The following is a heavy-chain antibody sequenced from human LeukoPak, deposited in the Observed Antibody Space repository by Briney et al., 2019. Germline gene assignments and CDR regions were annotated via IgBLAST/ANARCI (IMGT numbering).Heavy chain of an antibody. CDR1: GGTFSSYA. V-gene: IGHV1-69*04. J-gene: IGHJ4*02. CDR3: ASEIGGGYNNLDY. CDR2: IIPIFGIA. Sequence: SVKVSCKASGGTFSSYAISWVRQAPGQGLEWMGRIIPIFGIANYAQKFQGRVTITADKSTSTAYMELSSLRSEDTAVYYCASEIGGGYNNLDYWGQGTLVTVSS. D-gene: IGHD5-24*01.